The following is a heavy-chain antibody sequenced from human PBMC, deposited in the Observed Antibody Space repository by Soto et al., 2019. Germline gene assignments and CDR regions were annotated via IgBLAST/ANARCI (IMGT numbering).Heavy chain of an antibody. V-gene: IGHV1-69*02. Sequence: QVQLVQSGAEVKKPGSSVKVSCKASGGTFSSYTISWVRQAPGQGLEWMGRIIPILGIANYAQKFQGRVTITADKSTSTADMELSSLRSEDTAVYYCAITLLLYLPSGARTGFDPYYYGMDVWGQGTTVTVSS. CDR1: GGTFSSYT. CDR3: AITLLLYLPSGARTGFDPYYYGMDV. D-gene: IGHD3-9*01. CDR2: IIPILGIA. J-gene: IGHJ6*02.